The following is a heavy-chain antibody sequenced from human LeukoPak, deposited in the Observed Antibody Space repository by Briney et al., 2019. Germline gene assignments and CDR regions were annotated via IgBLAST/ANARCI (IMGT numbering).Heavy chain of an antibody. Sequence: GGSLRLSCTGSGSPFSSYAMSWVRQAPGKGLEWVSYISASGSDTYYADSVKGRLTTPRDNSKNTLYLEMNSLRVEDTAVYYCVLDARLGESLRWGQGTLVTVSS. CDR2: ISASGSDT. CDR1: GSPFSSYA. D-gene: IGHD3-16*01. V-gene: IGHV3-23*01. CDR3: VLDARLGESLR. J-gene: IGHJ4*02.